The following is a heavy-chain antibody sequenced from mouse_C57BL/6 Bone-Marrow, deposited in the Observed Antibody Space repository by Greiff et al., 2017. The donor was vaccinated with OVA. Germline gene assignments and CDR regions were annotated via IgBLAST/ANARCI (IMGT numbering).Heavy chain of an antibody. CDR1: GYTFTSYG. V-gene: IGHV1-81*01. CDR3: SSYDSNYVGYYYAMDY. CDR2: IYPRSGNT. J-gene: IGHJ4*01. D-gene: IGHD2-5*01. Sequence: LVESGAELARPGASVKLSCKASGYTFTSYGISWVKQRPGQGLEWIGEIYPRSGNTYYNETFKGKATLTADKSSSTAYMELRSLRSEESAVSFWSSYDSNYVGYYYAMDYWGQGTSVTVSA.